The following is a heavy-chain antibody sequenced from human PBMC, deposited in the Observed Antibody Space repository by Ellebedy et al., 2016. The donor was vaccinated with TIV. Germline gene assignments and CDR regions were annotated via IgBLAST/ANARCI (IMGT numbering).Heavy chain of an antibody. V-gene: IGHV3-7*01. Sequence: GESLKISCAASGFTSANYWMSWLRQAPGKGLELLANIKQDGSETYYVDSVKGRFTISRDNAKNSLYLQMNTLRVEDTAVYYCARSSVNAHFYYGMDVWGQGTTVTVSS. CDR1: GFTSANYW. D-gene: IGHD5/OR15-5a*01. CDR2: IKQDGSET. CDR3: ARSSVNAHFYYGMDV. J-gene: IGHJ6*02.